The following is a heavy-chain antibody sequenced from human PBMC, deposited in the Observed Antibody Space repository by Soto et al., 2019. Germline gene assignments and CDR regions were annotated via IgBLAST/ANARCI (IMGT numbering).Heavy chain of an antibody. D-gene: IGHD4-17*01. CDR2: IYHTGST. CDR3: AREPLYDYGDLSHVFDS. CDR1: GGSFSPND. Sequence: SETLSLTYNVSGGSFSPNDWSWIRPPPAKGLEWIGYIYHTGSTYYNPSLKNRVAISVDTSKNQFSLKLSSVTAADTAVYFCAREPLYDYGDLSHVFDSWGQGTMVT. V-gene: IGHV4-59*12. J-gene: IGHJ3*02.